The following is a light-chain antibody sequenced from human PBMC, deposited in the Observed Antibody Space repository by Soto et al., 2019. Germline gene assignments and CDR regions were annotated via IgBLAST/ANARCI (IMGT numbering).Light chain of an antibody. V-gene: IGKV1-12*01. J-gene: IGKJ4*01. CDR1: QGVDNW. Sequence: DIQMTQSRSYLSASVGDRVTITCRASQGVDNWLAWYQQKPGKAPKLLIYGASSLQSGVPSRFSGSGSGTEFTLTISSLQPEDFATYYCQQANSFPLTFGGGTKVDIK. CDR2: GAS. CDR3: QQANSFPLT.